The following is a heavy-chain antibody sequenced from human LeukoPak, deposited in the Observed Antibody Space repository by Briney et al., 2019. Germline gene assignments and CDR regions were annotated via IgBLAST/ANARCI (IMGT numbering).Heavy chain of an antibody. Sequence: SSQTLSLTCTVSGGSISCGDYYWSWIRQPPGKGLKWIGYIFYSWNTYYNPSLKSRVPISVDTSKNLFSLKLSSVTAADTAVYYCARDLITNGMDVWGQGTTVTVSS. CDR2: IFYSWNT. CDR1: GGSISCGDYY. V-gene: IGHV4-30-4*01. CDR3: ARDLITNGMDV. J-gene: IGHJ6*02. D-gene: IGHD3-3*01.